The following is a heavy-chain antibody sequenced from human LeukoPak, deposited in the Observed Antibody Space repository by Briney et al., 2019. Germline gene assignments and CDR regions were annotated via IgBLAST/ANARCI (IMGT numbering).Heavy chain of an antibody. D-gene: IGHD4-17*01. CDR1: GFTVSSNY. Sequence: PGRSLRLSCAASGFTVSSNYMSWVRQAPGKGLEWGSVIYSGGSTYYADSVKGRFTISIDNSKNPLYLQMNSLRAEDTAVYYCARDPGGDYYYYGMDVWGQGTTVTVSS. CDR3: ARDPGGDYYYYGMDV. CDR2: IYSGGST. J-gene: IGHJ6*02. V-gene: IGHV3-66*02.